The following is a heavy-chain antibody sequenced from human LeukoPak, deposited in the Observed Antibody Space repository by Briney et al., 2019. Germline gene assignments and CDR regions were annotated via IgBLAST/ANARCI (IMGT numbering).Heavy chain of an antibody. Sequence: GGSLRLSCTVSGFIFSDSWMAWIRQAPGKGLEWVANINQGASETHYVDSVKGRFTISRDNAKNSLFLQMDSLRAEDTAVYYCARGGPMGSYWGQGTLVSVSS. V-gene: IGHV3-7*01. J-gene: IGHJ4*02. CDR3: ARGGPMGSY. CDR2: INQGASET. CDR1: GFIFSDSW. D-gene: IGHD1-26*01.